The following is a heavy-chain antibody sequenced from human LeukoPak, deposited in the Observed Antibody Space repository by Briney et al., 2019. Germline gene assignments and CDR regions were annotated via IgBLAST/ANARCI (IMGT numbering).Heavy chain of an antibody. J-gene: IGHJ4*02. CDR1: GFTFSSYW. D-gene: IGHD6-13*01. V-gene: IGHV3-7*01. CDR2: IKQEGSEK. CDR3: ARQPYSSSWYGGDY. Sequence: PGGSLRLSCAASGFTFSSYWMSWVRQAPGKGLEWVAHIKQEGSEKYYVDSVKGRFTISRDNAKYSLYLQMNSLRAEDTAVYYCARQPYSSSWYGGDYWGQGTLVTVSS.